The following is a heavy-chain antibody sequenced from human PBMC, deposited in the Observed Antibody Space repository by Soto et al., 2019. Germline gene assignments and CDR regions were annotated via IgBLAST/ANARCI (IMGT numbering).Heavy chain of an antibody. CDR2: IIPIFGTA. J-gene: IGHJ4*02. CDR1: GGTFSSYA. V-gene: IGHV1-69*13. CDR3: ARQILAATVVTFDY. D-gene: IGHD6-25*01. Sequence: SVKVSCKASGGTFSSYAISWVRQAPGQGLEWMGGIIPIFGTANYAQKFQGRVTITADESTSTAYMELSSLRSEDTAVYYCARQILAATVVTFDYWGQGTLVTVSS.